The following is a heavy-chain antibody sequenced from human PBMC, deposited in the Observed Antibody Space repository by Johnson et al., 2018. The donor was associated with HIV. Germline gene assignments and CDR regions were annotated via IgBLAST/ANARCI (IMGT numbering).Heavy chain of an antibody. V-gene: IGHV3-30*02. CDR2: TQYDGSNK. CDR1: GFTFSSYG. J-gene: IGHJ3*02. D-gene: IGHD3-22*01. Sequence: QVQLVESGGGVVQPGGSLRLSCAASGFTFSSYGMHWVRQAPGKGLEWVAFTQYDGSNKYYADSMKGRFTISRDNSKKTLYLQMNSLRPEDTAVYYCAKETGDSRSAFDIWGQGTMVTVSS. CDR3: AKETGDSRSAFDI.